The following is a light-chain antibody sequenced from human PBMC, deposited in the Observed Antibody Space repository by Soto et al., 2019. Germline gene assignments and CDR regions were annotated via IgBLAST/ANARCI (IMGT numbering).Light chain of an antibody. Sequence: QSVLTQPPSASGSPGQSVTISCTGTSTDVGAYNYVSWYQQHPGKAPKLMIYEVTKRPSGVPDRFSGSKSGNTASLTVSGLQTEDEADYYCGSHAGNSNLVFGGGTKLTVL. J-gene: IGLJ3*02. CDR3: GSHAGNSNLV. CDR1: STDVGAYNY. CDR2: EVT. V-gene: IGLV2-8*01.